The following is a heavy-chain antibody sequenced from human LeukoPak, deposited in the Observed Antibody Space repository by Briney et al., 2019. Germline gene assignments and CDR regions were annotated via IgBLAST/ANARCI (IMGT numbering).Heavy chain of an antibody. D-gene: IGHD3-22*01. CDR2: IYHSGST. Sequence: SQTLSLTCAVSGGSISSGGYSWSWIRQPPGKGLEWIGYIYHSGSTYYNPSLKSRVTISVDRSKNQFSLKLSSVTAADTAVHYCARYNYYDSSGPSDAFDIWGQGTMVTVSS. J-gene: IGHJ3*02. CDR1: GGSISSGGYS. V-gene: IGHV4-30-2*01. CDR3: ARYNYYDSSGPSDAFDI.